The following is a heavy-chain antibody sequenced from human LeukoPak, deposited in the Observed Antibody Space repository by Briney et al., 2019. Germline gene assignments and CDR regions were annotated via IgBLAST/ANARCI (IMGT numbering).Heavy chain of an antibody. J-gene: IGHJ6*04. CDR3: AELGITMIGGV. CDR1: GFIFSDYY. Sequence: PGGSLRLSCAASGFIFSDYYMSWIRQAPGKGLEWVSYISSNGDTIYCADSVKGRFTISRDNAKNSLYLQMNSLRAEDTAVYYCAELGITMIGGVWGKGTTVTISS. CDR2: ISSNGDTI. V-gene: IGHV3-11*04. D-gene: IGHD3-10*02.